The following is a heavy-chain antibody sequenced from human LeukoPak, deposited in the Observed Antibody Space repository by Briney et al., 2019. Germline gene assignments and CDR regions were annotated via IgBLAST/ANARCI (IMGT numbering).Heavy chain of an antibody. CDR1: GFTFSRYA. V-gene: IGHV3-23*01. D-gene: IGHD5-24*01. Sequence: PGGSLRLSRAASGFTFSRYAMSWVRQAPGKGLEWVCGISNSGESPYYANSVEGRFTISRDNSKNTLYLEINSLRAEDTAVYYCAKKTRDGYNPFDYLGQGTLVTVSS. CDR3: AKKTRDGYNPFDY. CDR2: ISNSGESP. J-gene: IGHJ4*02.